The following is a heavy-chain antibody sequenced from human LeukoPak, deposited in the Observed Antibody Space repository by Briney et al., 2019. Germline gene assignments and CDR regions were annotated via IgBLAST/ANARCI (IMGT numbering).Heavy chain of an antibody. CDR2: IYYSGST. J-gene: IGHJ3*02. D-gene: IGHD1-1*01. Sequence: SETLSLTXTVSGGSISSSSYYWGWIRQPPGKGLEWIGSIYYSGSTYYNPSLKSRVTISVDTSKNQFSLKLSSVTAADTAVYYCARHHQTGTDLFDAFDIWGQGTMVTVSS. V-gene: IGHV4-39*01. CDR3: ARHHQTGTDLFDAFDI. CDR1: GGSISSSSYY.